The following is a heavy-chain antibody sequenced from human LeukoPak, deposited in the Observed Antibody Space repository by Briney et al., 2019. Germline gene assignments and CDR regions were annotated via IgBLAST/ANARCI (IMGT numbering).Heavy chain of an antibody. J-gene: IGHJ5*02. CDR1: GYTFTGHH. CDR2: INPYSGDT. Sequence: ASVKVFCKASGYTFTGHHMHWVRQAPGQGLEWMGWINPYSGDTNYAQKFQGRVTMTRDTAISTVYMELSGLHSDDTAVYYCTREGRQWLARGWFDPWGQGTLIIVSS. CDR3: TREGRQWLARGWFDP. V-gene: IGHV1-2*02. D-gene: IGHD6-19*01.